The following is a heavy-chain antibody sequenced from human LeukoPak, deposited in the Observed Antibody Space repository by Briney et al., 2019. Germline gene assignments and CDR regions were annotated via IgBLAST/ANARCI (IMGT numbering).Heavy chain of an antibody. J-gene: IGHJ4*02. V-gene: IGHV3-30*02. D-gene: IGHD6-6*01. CDR3: AKEYTPSSPLGELDS. CDR1: GFNLNSYA. Sequence: GGSLRLSCAVSGFNLNSYAMHWVRQAPGKGLEWVAIIRHDEANSFYADSVQGRFTISRDTSKKLLYLQMNSLRVEDTAVYYCAKEYTPSSPLGELDSWGQGTLVTVSS. CDR2: IRHDEANS.